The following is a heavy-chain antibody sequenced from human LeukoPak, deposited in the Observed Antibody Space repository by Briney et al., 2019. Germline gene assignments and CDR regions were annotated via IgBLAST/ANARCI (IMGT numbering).Heavy chain of an antibody. CDR3: ARALNTRVVPS. D-gene: IGHD2-2*01. Sequence: PSETLSLTCTVSGGSISSSYYYWTWIRQPPGKGLEWIGEINHSGSTTYNPSLKSRVTISVDTSQNQFSLKLSSVTAADAAVYYCARALNTRVVPSWGQGALVTVSS. CDR2: INHSGST. J-gene: IGHJ5*02. V-gene: IGHV4-39*07. CDR1: GGSISSSYYY.